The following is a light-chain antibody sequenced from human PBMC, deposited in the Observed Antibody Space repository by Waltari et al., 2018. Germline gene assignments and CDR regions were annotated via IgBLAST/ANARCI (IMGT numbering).Light chain of an antibody. CDR1: QGINSA. Sequence: AIQLTQSPSSLSASVGDRVTITCRASQGINSALAWYQQKPGQPPKLLVYDASSLESGVPSRFSGSGSGTDFTITISSLQPEDFATYYCQQFSSYRLTFGGGSKVDFK. J-gene: IGKJ4*01. CDR3: QQFSSYRLT. V-gene: IGKV1-13*02. CDR2: DAS.